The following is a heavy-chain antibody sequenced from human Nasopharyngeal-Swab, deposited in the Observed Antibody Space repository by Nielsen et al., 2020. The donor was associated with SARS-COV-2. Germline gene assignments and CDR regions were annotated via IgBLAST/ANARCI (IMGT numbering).Heavy chain of an antibody. Sequence: GGSLRLSCAASGFTFNTYAMTWVRQAPGKGLVWVSAIGDTGDSTYYADSVKGRFTISRDNSKNTLYLQMNSLRVEDTAVYYCAKDLKRDIWPPLFFSFSYLDVWGKGTTVTVSS. D-gene: IGHD3-9*01. CDR3: AKDLKRDIWPPLFFSFSYLDV. J-gene: IGHJ6*03. CDR1: GFTFNTYA. CDR2: IGDTGDST. V-gene: IGHV3-23*01.